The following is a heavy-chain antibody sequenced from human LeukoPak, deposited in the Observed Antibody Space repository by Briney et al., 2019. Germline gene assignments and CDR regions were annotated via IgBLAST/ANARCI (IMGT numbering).Heavy chain of an antibody. J-gene: IGHJ4*02. CDR3: ARHALPGYSSGCYWDY. D-gene: IGHD6-19*01. V-gene: IGHV1-69*13. CDR2: IIPIFGTA. CDR1: GGTFSSYA. Sequence: ASVKVSCKASGGTFSSYAISWVRQAPGQGLEWMGGIIPIFGTANYAQKFQGRVTITADESTSTAYMELSSLRSEDTAVYYCARHALPGYSSGCYWDYWGQGTLVTVSS.